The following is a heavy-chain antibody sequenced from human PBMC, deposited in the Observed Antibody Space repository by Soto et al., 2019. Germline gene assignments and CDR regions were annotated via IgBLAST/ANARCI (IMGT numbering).Heavy chain of an antibody. J-gene: IGHJ3*02. CDR1: GYTFTSYD. D-gene: IGHD2-15*01. V-gene: IGHV1-8*01. CDR3: ARVPYCSGGSCYLYDAFDI. CDR2: MNPNSGNT. Sequence: ASVKVSCKASGYTFTSYDINWVRQATGQGLEWMGWMNPNSGNTGYAQKFQGRVTMSRNTSISTAYMELSSLRSEVTAVYYCARVPYCSGGSCYLYDAFDIWGQGTMVTVSS.